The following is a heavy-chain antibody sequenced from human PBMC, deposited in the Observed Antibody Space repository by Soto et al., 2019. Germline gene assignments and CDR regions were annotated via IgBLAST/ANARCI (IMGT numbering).Heavy chain of an antibody. D-gene: IGHD3-3*01. V-gene: IGHV3-64*01. CDR3: ARDLPPRYDFWSEIYYYYYMDV. J-gene: IGHJ6*03. CDR2: ISSNGGST. CDR1: GFTFSSYA. Sequence: GGSLRLSCAASGFTFSSYAMHWVRQAPGKGPEYVSAISSNGGSTYYANSVKGRFTISRDNSKNTLYLQMGSLRAEDMAVYYCARDLPPRYDFWSEIYYYYYMDVWGKGTTVTVSS.